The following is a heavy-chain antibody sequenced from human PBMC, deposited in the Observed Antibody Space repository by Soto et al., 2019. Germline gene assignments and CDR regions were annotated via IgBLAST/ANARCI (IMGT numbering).Heavy chain of an antibody. D-gene: IGHD3-22*01. J-gene: IGHJ3*02. CDR3: ARENGDSSGYYFFSRAFDI. CDR2: INSDGSST. Sequence: ASLRLSCAASGLTFSSYWMHWVRQAQGKGLVWVSRINSDGSSTSYADSVKGRFTISRDNAKNTLYLQMNSLRAEDTAVYYCARENGDSSGYYFFSRAFDIWGQGTMVT. CDR1: GLTFSSYW. V-gene: IGHV3-74*01.